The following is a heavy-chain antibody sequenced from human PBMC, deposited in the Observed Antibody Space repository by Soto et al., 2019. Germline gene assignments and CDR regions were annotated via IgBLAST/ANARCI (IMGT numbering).Heavy chain of an antibody. V-gene: IGHV3-11*06. J-gene: IGHJ4*02. CDR1: GFAFSVTC. CDR3: ARGLSGSGSSYFDY. Sequence: GGSLRLSCAASGFAFSVTCMSWIRQAPGKGLEWVSHMCSHSDDTKYADSVKGRFTISRENAKNSLYLQMNSLRAGDTAVYYCARGLSGSGSSYFDYWGQGTLVTVSS. CDR2: MCSHSDDT. D-gene: IGHD3-10*01.